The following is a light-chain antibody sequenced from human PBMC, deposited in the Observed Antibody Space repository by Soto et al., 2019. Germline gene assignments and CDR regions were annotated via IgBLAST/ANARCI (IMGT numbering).Light chain of an antibody. Sequence: QPVLTQPPSVSGAPGHRVTISCTGSSSNIGAGYDVHWYQQLPGTAPKLLIYGNSNRPSGVPDRFSGSKSGTSASLAITGLQAEDEADYDGQSYDSSLSGSVVFGGGTQLTVL. CDR1: SSNIGAGYD. J-gene: IGLJ2*01. CDR2: GNS. CDR3: QSYDSSLSGSVV. V-gene: IGLV1-40*01.